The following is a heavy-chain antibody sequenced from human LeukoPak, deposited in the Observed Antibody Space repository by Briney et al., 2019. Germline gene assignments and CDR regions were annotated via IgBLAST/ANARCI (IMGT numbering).Heavy chain of an antibody. J-gene: IGHJ3*02. CDR2: IKQDGSEI. Sequence: GGSLRLSCAASGFTFSSYEMNWVRQAPGKGLEWVANIKQDGSEIYYVDSVKGRFTISRDNSKNTLYLQMNSLRAEDTAVYYCAKDLWWFGEYDAFDIWGQGTMVTVSS. CDR1: GFTFSSYE. CDR3: AKDLWWFGEYDAFDI. D-gene: IGHD3-10*01. V-gene: IGHV3-7*03.